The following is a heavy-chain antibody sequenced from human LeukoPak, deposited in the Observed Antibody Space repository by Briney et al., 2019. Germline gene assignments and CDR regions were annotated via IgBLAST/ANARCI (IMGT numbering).Heavy chain of an antibody. D-gene: IGHD2-2*01. Sequence: GGSLTLSCAGSGFTLSTYWMGWVRQAPGKGLEWVANIKHDGSEKYYVDSVKGRFTISRDNAKNSLYLQMNSLRDEDTAVYYCARRVVVAAAPYYFDYWGQGTLVTVSS. CDR1: GFTLSTYW. V-gene: IGHV3-7*01. CDR3: ARRVVVAAAPYYFDY. J-gene: IGHJ4*02. CDR2: IKHDGSEK.